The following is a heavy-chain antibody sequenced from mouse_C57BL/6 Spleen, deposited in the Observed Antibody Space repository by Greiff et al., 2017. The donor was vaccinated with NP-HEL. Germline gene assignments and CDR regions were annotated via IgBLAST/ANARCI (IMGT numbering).Heavy chain of an antibody. V-gene: IGHV1-52*01. CDR3: ARGYYYAMDY. CDR1: GYTFTSYW. J-gene: IGHJ4*01. CDR2: IDPSDSET. Sequence: QVQLKQPGAELVRPGSSVKLSCKASGYTFTSYWMHWVKQRPIQGLEWIGNIDPSDSETHYNQKFKDKATLTVDKSSSTAYMQLSSLTSEDSAVYYCARGYYYAMDYWGQGTSVTVSS.